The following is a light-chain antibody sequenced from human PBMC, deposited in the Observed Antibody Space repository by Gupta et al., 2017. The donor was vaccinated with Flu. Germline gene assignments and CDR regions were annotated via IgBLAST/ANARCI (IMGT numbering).Light chain of an antibody. CDR3: GAWDRGLSVEL. CDR2: EDN. J-gene: IGLJ3*02. Sequence: QSVFTPPPSVSAAPRHKVTVSCSGSSSNISNNYVSWYQQFPGTAPKLLIYEDNKRPSGIPDRFSGSKSGALATLAITGLQTGDEADYYCGAWDRGLSVELFGGGPKLNVL. CDR1: SSNISNNY. V-gene: IGLV1-51*02.